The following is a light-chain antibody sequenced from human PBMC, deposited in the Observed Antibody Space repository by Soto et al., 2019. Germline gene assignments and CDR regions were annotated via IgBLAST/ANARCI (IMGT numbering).Light chain of an antibody. CDR3: SSYAGSSNFVV. CDR1: SSDVGGYDY. CDR2: EVS. V-gene: IGLV2-8*01. Sequence: QPALTQPPSASGSPGQSVTISCSGTSSDVGGYDYVSWYQQHPGKAPKLMIYEVSKRPSGVPDRFFGSKSGNTASLTVSGLQAEDEADYYCSSYAGSSNFVVFGGGTKLTVL. J-gene: IGLJ2*01.